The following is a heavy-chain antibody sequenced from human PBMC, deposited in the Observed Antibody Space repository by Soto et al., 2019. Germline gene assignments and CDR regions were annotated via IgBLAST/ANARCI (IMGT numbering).Heavy chain of an antibody. CDR2: IFADGTT. D-gene: IGHD4-17*01. CDR3: ARGGAPFMIPVTTPFDC. CDR1: GFSVSNNY. J-gene: IGHJ4*02. Sequence: GGSLRLSCVVSGFSVSNNYMSWVRQAPGKGLDWVSVIFADGTTYYVDSVKGRFTISRHNSKNTLYLQMDSLRTEDTAVYYCARGGAPFMIPVTTPFDCGGKETLVPVP. V-gene: IGHV3-53*04.